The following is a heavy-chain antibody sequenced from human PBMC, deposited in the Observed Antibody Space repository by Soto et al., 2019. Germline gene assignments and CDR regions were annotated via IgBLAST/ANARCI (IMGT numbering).Heavy chain of an antibody. J-gene: IGHJ4*02. CDR3: DSWPTSGIVRPPDY. V-gene: IGHV1-24*01. CDR2: YAPEDAET. D-gene: IGHD1-26*01. Sequence: ASVKVSCKVSGYTLSDLSKYWVRQAPGKGLEWVGGYAPEDAETFYAQKFQARVTMTDNTTTNTAYMELMRLTSEDTAVYSSDSWPTSGIVRPPDYWGQGILVTVSS. CDR1: GYTLSDLS.